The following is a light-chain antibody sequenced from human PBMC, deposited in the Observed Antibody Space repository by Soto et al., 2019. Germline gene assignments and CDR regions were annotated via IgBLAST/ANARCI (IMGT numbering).Light chain of an antibody. J-gene: IGKJ3*01. Sequence: DIQMTQSPSSLSASVGGRVTITCQASLDFSNYLNWYQQKPGKAPKLLIYDASNLETGVPSRFSGSGSGTDFTFTISSLQPEDIATYYCQQYDDLPSTFGPGTKVDIK. CDR3: QQYDDLPST. CDR2: DAS. CDR1: LDFSNY. V-gene: IGKV1-33*01.